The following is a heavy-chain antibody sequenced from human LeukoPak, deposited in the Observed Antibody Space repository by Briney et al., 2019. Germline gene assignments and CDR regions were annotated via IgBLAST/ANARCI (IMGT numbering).Heavy chain of an antibody. J-gene: IGHJ3*02. CDR2: INPNSGGT. Sequence: ASVKVSCKASGYTFTGYYMQWVRQAPGQGLEWMGWINPNSGGTNYAQKFQGRVTMTRDTSISTAYMELSRLRSDDTAVYYCASPQGSGSSQAFDIWGQGTMVTVSS. D-gene: IGHD3-10*01. CDR3: ASPQGSGSSQAFDI. V-gene: IGHV1-2*02. CDR1: GYTFTGYY.